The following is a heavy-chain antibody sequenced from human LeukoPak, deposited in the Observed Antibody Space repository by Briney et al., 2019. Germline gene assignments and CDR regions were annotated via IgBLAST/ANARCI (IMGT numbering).Heavy chain of an antibody. Sequence: PSETLSLTCAVYGGSFSGYYWSWIRQPPGKGLEWIGEINHSGSTNYTPSLKSRVTISVDTSKNQFSLKLSSVTAADTAVYYCARGLYGYCSGGSCYPYYYYGMDVWGQGTTVTVSS. CDR2: INHSGST. V-gene: IGHV4-34*01. J-gene: IGHJ6*02. CDR1: GGSFSGYY. CDR3: ARGLYGYCSGGSCYPYYYYGMDV. D-gene: IGHD2-15*01.